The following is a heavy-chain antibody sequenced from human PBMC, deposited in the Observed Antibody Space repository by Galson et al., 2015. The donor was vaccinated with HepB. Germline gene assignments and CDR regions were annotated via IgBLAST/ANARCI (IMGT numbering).Heavy chain of an antibody. V-gene: IGHV5-51*03. CDR1: GYSFTSYW. CDR2: IYPGDSDT. CDR3: ALCLQSSGWYPADAFDI. Sequence: QSGAEVKKPGESLKISCKGSGYSFTSYWIGWVRQMPGKGLEWMGIIYPGDSDTRYSPSFQGQVTISADKSISTAYLQWSSLKASDTAMYYCALCLQSSGWYPADAFDIWGQGTMVTVSS. J-gene: IGHJ3*02. D-gene: IGHD6-19*01.